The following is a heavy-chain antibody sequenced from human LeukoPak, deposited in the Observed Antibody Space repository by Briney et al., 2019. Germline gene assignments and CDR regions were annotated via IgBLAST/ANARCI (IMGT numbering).Heavy chain of an antibody. CDR2: IYSGGST. CDR1: GFTVSSNY. Sequence: GGSLRLSCAASGFTVSSNYMSWVRQAPGKGLEWVSVIYSGGSTYYADSVKGRFTISRDNSKNTLYLQMNSLRAEDTAVYYCARTYCGGDCYDPPDYWGQGTLVTVSS. D-gene: IGHD2-21*02. J-gene: IGHJ4*02. CDR3: ARTYCGGDCYDPPDY. V-gene: IGHV3-53*01.